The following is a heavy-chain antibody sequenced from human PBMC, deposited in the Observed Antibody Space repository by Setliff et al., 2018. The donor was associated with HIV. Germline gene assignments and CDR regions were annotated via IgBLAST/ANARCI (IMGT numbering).Heavy chain of an antibody. CDR2: ISYDGRNK. CDR1: GFTFSSYA. Sequence: GGSLRLSCAASGFTFSSYAMHWVRQAPGKGLEWVAVISYDGRNKYYADSVKGRFTISRDNSKNTLYMQMNSLRAEDTAVYYCARDLESFWSGYYSNWGQGSPVTVS. J-gene: IGHJ4*02. CDR3: ARDLESFWSGYYSN. V-gene: IGHV3-30*04. D-gene: IGHD3-3*01.